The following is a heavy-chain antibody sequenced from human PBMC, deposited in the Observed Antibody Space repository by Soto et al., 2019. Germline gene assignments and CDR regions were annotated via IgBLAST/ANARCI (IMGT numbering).Heavy chain of an antibody. D-gene: IGHD6-6*01. CDR3: ATGSARFDF. CDR1: GFTFTDAW. V-gene: IGHV3-15*01. CDR2: VKSQIDGGTT. J-gene: IGHJ5*01. Sequence: EVQLVESGGGSVNPGGSVRLSCAASGFTFTDAWMNWVRQVPGEGLEWVGHVKSQIDGGTTDSAAALDGRVTNSRDDSKNMVYLQMNRLRTDDTAVYYCATGSARFDFWGQGTLVTVSS.